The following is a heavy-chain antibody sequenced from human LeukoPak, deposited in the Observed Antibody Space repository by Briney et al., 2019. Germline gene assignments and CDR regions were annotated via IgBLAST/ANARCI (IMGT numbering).Heavy chain of an antibody. V-gene: IGHV1-69*06. D-gene: IGHD1-26*01. CDR3: ASPLLRRRADAFDF. Sequence: GASVKVSCKASGGTFSSYAISWVRQAPGQGLEWMGGIIPLFGTANYAQKFQGRVTITADKSTSTAYMELSSLRSDDTAVYYCASPLLRRRADAFDFWGQGTMVTVSS. CDR2: IIPLFGTA. J-gene: IGHJ3*01. CDR1: GGTFSSYA.